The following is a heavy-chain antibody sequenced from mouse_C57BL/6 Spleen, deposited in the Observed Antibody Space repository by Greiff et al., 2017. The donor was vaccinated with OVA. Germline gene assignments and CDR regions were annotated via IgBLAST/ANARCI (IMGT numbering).Heavy chain of an antibody. Sequence: QVQLKESGAELVRPGASVKLSCKASGYTFTSYWMHWVKQRPGQGLEWIGMIHPNSGSTNYNEKFKSKATLTVDKSSSTAYMQLSSLTSEDSAVYYCARSGSNKCAYWGQGTLVTVSA. D-gene: IGHD2-5*01. V-gene: IGHV1-64*01. CDR2: IHPNSGST. J-gene: IGHJ3*01. CDR3: ARSGSNKCAY. CDR1: GYTFTSYW.